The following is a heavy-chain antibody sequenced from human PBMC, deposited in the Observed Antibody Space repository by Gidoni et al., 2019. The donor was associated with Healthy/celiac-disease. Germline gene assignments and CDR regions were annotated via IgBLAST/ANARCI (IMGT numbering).Heavy chain of an antibody. J-gene: IGHJ4*02. CDR3: ARAALTGYSSDWYAADY. Sequence: QVQLVQSGAEVKKPGSSGTVSCKASGGTFSSYAISWVRQAPGQGLEWMGGIIPSFGTANYAETLQGRFTITADKSKSTVYMELSSLRSEDTAVYYCARAALTGYSSDWYAADYWGQGTLVTVSS. CDR2: IIPSFGTA. CDR1: GGTFSSYA. D-gene: IGHD6-19*01. V-gene: IGHV1-69*06.